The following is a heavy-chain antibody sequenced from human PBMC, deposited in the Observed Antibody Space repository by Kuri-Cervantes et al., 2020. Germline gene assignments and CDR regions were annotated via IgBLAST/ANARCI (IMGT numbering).Heavy chain of an antibody. CDR2: ISYDGSNK. CDR1: GFTFSSYW. Sequence: GGSLRLSCAASGFTFSSYWMHWVRQAPGKGLVWVAVISYDGSNKYYADSVKGRFTISRDNSKNTLYLQMNSLRAEDTAVYYCAKDPPDTVAGGYYYYYMDVWGKGTTVTVSS. D-gene: IGHD4-11*01. J-gene: IGHJ6*03. V-gene: IGHV3-30*18. CDR3: AKDPPDTVAGGYYYYYMDV.